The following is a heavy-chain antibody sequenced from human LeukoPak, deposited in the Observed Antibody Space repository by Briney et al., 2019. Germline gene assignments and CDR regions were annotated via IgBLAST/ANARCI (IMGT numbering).Heavy chain of an antibody. J-gene: IGHJ4*02. D-gene: IGHD6-19*01. V-gene: IGHV1-2*02. CDR1: GYTFTDFY. CDR2: INTNSGGP. Sequence: ASVKVSCKTSGYTFTDFYVHWLRQAPGQGLEWMGWINTNSGGPSYPQKFQGRVTMTRDTSSSTAYMELSRLRFDDSAVYYCARGREVAGTVSYWGQGTLVTVSS. CDR3: ARGREVAGTVSY.